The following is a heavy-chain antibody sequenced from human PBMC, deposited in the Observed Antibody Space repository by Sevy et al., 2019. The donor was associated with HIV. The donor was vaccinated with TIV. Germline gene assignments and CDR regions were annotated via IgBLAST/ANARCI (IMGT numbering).Heavy chain of an antibody. CDR2: ISYDGSNK. Sequence: GGSLRLSCAASGFTFSSYAMHWVRQAPGKGLEWVAVISYDGSNKYYADSVKGRFTISRDNSKDTLYLQMNSLRAEDTAVYYCARDTVSPLLWFGELLFWGQGTLVTVSS. V-gene: IGHV3-30*04. J-gene: IGHJ4*02. CDR1: GFTFSSYA. CDR3: ARDTVSPLLWFGELLF. D-gene: IGHD3-10*01.